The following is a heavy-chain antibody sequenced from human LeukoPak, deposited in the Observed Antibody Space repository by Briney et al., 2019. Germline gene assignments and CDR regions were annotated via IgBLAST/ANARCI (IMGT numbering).Heavy chain of an antibody. CDR1: GFTFSSYA. V-gene: IGHV3-23*01. J-gene: IGHJ5*02. D-gene: IGHD6-19*01. Sequence: GGSLRLSCAASGFTFSSYAMHWVRQAPGKGLEGGSAISDSGGTTYYTDSVRGRFTISRDNSKNTLYLQMNSLRAEDTAVYYCAKSSRWSRRWFDPWGQGTLVTVSS. CDR2: ISDSGGTT. CDR3: AKSSRWSRRWFDP.